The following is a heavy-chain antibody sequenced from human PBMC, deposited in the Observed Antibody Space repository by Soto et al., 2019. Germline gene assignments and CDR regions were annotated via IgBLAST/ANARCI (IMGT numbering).Heavy chain of an antibody. Sequence: GGSLRLSCAASGLTFSSYWMTWVRQAPGKGLEWVANIKQDGSEKYYVDSVKGRFTISRDNAKNSLYLQMNNLRVEDTAVYYCARGKAMGAAPGGHEPLFPVP. V-gene: IGHV3-7*04. CDR1: GLTFSSYW. CDR2: IKQDGSEK. J-gene: IGHJ5*02. D-gene: IGHD3-16*01. CDR3: ARGKAMGAAP.